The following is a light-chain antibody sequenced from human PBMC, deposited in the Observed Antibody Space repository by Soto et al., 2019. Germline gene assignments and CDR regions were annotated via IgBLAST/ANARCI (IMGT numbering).Light chain of an antibody. CDR3: QTWGSGIWV. J-gene: IGLJ3*02. CDR1: SGHSTYD. V-gene: IGLV4-69*01. Sequence: QPVLTQSPSASASLGASVKLTRTLSSGHSTYDVAWHQQQPQKGPRFLMKLSGDGSHTKGDGIPDRFSGSSSGAERYLIISSLQSEDEADYFCQTWGSGIWVFGGGTKLTVL. CDR2: LSGDGSH.